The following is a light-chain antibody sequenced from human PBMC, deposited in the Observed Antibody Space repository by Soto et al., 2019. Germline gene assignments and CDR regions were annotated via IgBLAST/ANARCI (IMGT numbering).Light chain of an antibody. Sequence: QSALTQRASVSGSPGQSITISCTGTSGDVGSYNLVSWYQQHPGKAPKLMIYEGNKRPSGVSNRFSGSKSANTASLTISGLQTEDEADYYCCSYAGTNTFVFGNGTKVTVL. CDR2: EGN. J-gene: IGLJ1*01. CDR1: SGDVGSYNL. CDR3: CSYAGTNTFV. V-gene: IGLV2-23*01.